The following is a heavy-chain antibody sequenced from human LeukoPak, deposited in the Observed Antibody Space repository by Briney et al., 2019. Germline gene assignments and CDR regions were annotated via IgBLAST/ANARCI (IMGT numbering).Heavy chain of an antibody. CDR1: GGSFSGYY. J-gene: IGHJ3*02. CDR3: ARGHSIAAAGTSAFDI. V-gene: IGHV4-34*01. Sequence: PSETLSLTCAFYGGSFSGYYWSWIRQPPGKGLEWIGEINHSGSTNYNPSLKSRVTISVDTSKNQFSLKLSSVTAADTAVYYCARGHSIAAAGTSAFDIWGQGTMVTVSS. D-gene: IGHD6-13*01. CDR2: INHSGST.